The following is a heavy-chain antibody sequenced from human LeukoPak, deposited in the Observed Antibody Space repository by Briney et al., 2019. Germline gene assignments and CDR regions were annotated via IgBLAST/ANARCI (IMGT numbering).Heavy chain of an antibody. CDR1: GFTFSSHA. CDR2: ISYDGVYK. V-gene: IGHV3-30-3*01. Sequence: GRSLRLSCEASGFTFSSHAIHWVRQAPGKGLEWVAFISYDGVYKHYADSVKGRFTLSRDNSKNTLYLQMNSLRAEDTAVYCCARDVSYHYSFDYWGQGTLVTVSS. J-gene: IGHJ4*02. D-gene: IGHD3-16*02. CDR3: ARDVSYHYSFDY.